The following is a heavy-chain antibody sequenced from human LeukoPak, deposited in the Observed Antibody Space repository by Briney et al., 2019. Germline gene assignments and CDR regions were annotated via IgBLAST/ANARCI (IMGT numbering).Heavy chain of an antibody. CDR3: ARTYYDSSGYDDAFDI. V-gene: IGHV1-46*01. D-gene: IGHD3-22*01. J-gene: IGHJ3*02. Sequence: GASVKVSCKASGYTVTNYHMHWVRQAPGQGLEWMGVIKPGGEGTRYAQSFQGRVTMTRDTSTRTLYMELSSLRPEDTAVYYCARTYYDSSGYDDAFDIWGQGTMVTVSS. CDR1: GYTVTNYH. CDR2: IKPGGEGT.